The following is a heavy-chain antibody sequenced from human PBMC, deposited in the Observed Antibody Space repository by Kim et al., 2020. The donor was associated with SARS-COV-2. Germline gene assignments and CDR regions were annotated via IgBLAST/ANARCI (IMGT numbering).Heavy chain of an antibody. V-gene: IGHV3-48*02. D-gene: IGHD4-17*01. J-gene: IGHJ4*02. CDR1: GFTFSSYS. CDR2: ISSSSSTI. Sequence: GGSLRLSCAASGFTFSSYSMNWVRQAPGKGLEWVSYISSSSSTIYYADSVKGRFTISRDNAKNSLYLQMNSLRDEDTAVYYCARDRLEVTTVTTVDYWGQGTLVTVSS. CDR3: ARDRLEVTTVTTVDY.